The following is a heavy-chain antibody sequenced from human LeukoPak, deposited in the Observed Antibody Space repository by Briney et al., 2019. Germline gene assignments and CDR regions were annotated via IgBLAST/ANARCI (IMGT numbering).Heavy chain of an antibody. J-gene: IGHJ3*01. Sequence: SETLSLTCTVSGGSISSYYWSWIRQPAGKGLEWIGRIYTRGSTNYNPSLKSRVTMSVDASKNQFSLKLSSVTAADTAVYYCAKSKENWEDDAFDFWGQGTMVTVSS. CDR1: GGSISSYY. D-gene: IGHD7-27*01. V-gene: IGHV4-4*07. CDR2: IYTRGST. CDR3: AKSKENWEDDAFDF.